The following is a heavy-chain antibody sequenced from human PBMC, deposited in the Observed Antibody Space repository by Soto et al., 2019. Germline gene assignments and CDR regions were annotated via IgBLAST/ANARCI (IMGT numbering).Heavy chain of an antibody. Sequence: PSETLSLTCTVSGASISGFYWSWIRKSAGKGLEWIGRIYATGTTDYNPSLKSRVMMSVDTSKKQFSLKLRSVTAADTAVYYCVRDGTKTLRDWFDPWGQGISVTVST. J-gene: IGHJ5*02. CDR3: VRDGTKTLRDWFDP. V-gene: IGHV4-4*07. CDR1: GASISGFY. CDR2: IYATGTT. D-gene: IGHD1-1*01.